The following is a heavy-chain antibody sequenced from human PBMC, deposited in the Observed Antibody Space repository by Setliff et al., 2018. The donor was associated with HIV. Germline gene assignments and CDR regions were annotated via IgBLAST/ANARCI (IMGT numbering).Heavy chain of an antibody. CDR1: GFTFSRYA. CDR2: LSSRGNTI. V-gene: IGHV3-48*04. Sequence: PGGSLRLSCAASGFTFSRYALSWVRQAPGKGLAWVSGLSSRGNTIYYADSVRGRFTISRDNAKNSLYLQMNSLRGEDTAVYYCVREGEYFDTIGHYLVRRFFDLWGQGTMVTVSS. J-gene: IGHJ3*01. CDR3: VREGEYFDTIGHYLVRRFFDL. D-gene: IGHD3-9*01.